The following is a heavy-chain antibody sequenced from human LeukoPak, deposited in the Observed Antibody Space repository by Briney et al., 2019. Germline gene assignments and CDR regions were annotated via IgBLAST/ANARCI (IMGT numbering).Heavy chain of an antibody. CDR1: GFSFSSYG. D-gene: IGHD1-7*01. J-gene: IGHJ5*02. V-gene: IGHV3-30*02. CDR2: IRSDGSNK. CDR3: ARGATDTTRWFDP. Sequence: GGSLRLSCAGSGFSFSSYGMHWVRQAPGKGLEWMAFIRSDGSNKYYADSVKGRFTISRDNSKNTLYLQMNGLRAEDTAAYYCARGATDTTRWFDPWGQGTLVTVSS.